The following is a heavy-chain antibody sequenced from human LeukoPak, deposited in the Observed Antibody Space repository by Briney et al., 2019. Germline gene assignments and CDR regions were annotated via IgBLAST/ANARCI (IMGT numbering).Heavy chain of an antibody. Sequence: GGSLRLSCAASGFAFSAYGIRWVRQAPGKGLEWVAFIGNDENTKKYADPVKGRVTISRDNSKDRVYLQMNSLRVDDTGVYYCAKDDYRYVDYWGQGTLVIVTS. CDR1: GFAFSAYG. V-gene: IGHV3-30*02. D-gene: IGHD3-16*02. CDR3: AKDDYRYVDY. CDR2: IGNDENTK. J-gene: IGHJ4*02.